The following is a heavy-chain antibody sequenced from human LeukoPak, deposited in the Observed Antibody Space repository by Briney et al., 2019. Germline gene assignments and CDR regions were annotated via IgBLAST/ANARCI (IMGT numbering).Heavy chain of an antibody. Sequence: GGSLRLSCAASGFTFSSYSMNWVRQAPRKGVEWVSSISSISRYIYYADSVNGRFTISRDNAKNSLYLQMNSLSAEDTAVSYCARAVFDYITGASYYYMDVWGKGTTVTVSS. V-gene: IGHV3-21*01. CDR1: GFTFSSYS. CDR2: ISSISRYI. CDR3: ARAVFDYITGASYYYMDV. J-gene: IGHJ6*03. D-gene: IGHD4-11*01.